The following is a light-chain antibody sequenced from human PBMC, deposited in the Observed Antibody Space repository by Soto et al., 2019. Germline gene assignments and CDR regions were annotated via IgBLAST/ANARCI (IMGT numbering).Light chain of an antibody. CDR3: QQYHNWPPIT. V-gene: IGKV3D-15*01. Sequence: EIVLTQSPATLSLSPGERATLSCRASQYVSNKVAWYQQKPGQAPRLLIYGASSRATGIPDRFSGSGSGTDFTLTISRLEPEDFAVYYCQQYHNWPPITFGQGTRLEIK. CDR2: GAS. J-gene: IGKJ5*01. CDR1: QYVSNK.